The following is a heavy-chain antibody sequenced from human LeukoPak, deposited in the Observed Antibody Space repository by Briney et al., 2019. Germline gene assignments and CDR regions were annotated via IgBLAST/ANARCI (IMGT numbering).Heavy chain of an antibody. Sequence: GGSLRLSCAASGFTFSSYWMSWVRQAPGKGLEWVANIKQDGSEKYYVDSVKGRFTISRDNSKNTLYLQMNSLRAEDTAVYYCAKESSEIVVVNHFDYWGQGTLVTVSS. D-gene: IGHD2-2*01. CDR3: AKESSEIVVVNHFDY. CDR1: GFTFSSYW. V-gene: IGHV3-7*03. CDR2: IKQDGSEK. J-gene: IGHJ4*02.